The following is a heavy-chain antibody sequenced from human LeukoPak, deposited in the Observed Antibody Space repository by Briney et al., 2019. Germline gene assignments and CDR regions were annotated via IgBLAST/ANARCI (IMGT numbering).Heavy chain of an antibody. CDR1: GYTFTSYG. CDR2: ISAYNGNT. V-gene: IGHV1-18*01. D-gene: IGHD3-22*01. Sequence: ASVKVSCKASGYTFTSYGISWVRQAPGQGLEWMGWISAYNGNTNYAQKLQGRVTMTTDTSTSTAYMELRSLRSDDTAVYYCARDLGHDHYDSSGYGDFDYWGQGTLVTVSS. J-gene: IGHJ4*02. CDR3: ARDLGHDHYDSSGYGDFDY.